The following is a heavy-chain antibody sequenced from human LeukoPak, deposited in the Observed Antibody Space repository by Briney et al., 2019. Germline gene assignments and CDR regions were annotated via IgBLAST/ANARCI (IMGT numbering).Heavy chain of an antibody. CDR1: GGSFSGYY. J-gene: IGHJ4*02. V-gene: IGHV4-34*01. Sequence: ETLSLTCAVYGGSFSGYYWSWIRQPPGKGLEWIGEINHSGSTNYNPSLKSRVTISVDRSKNQFSLKLSSVTAADTAVYYCAREVGKQWIDYWGQGTLVTASS. D-gene: IGHD6-19*01. CDR3: AREVGKQWIDY. CDR2: INHSGST.